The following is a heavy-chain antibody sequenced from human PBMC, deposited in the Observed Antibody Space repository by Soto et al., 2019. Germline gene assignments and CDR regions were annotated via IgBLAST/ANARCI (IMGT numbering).Heavy chain of an antibody. Sequence: SVKVSCKASGGTFSSYAISWVRQAPGQGLEWMGGIIPIFGTANYAQKFQGRVTITADESTSTAYMELSSLRSEDTAVYYCARSIAAAPYYYYGMDVWGQGTTVTVSS. J-gene: IGHJ6*02. V-gene: IGHV1-69*13. CDR2: IIPIFGTA. D-gene: IGHD6-13*01. CDR3: ARSIAAAPYYYYGMDV. CDR1: GGTFSSYA.